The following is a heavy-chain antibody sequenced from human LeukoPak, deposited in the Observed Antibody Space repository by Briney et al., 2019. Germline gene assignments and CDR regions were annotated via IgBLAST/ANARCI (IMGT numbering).Heavy chain of an antibody. J-gene: IGHJ4*02. V-gene: IGHV3-30*02. CDR3: ANPAGLRLYYFDY. CDR2: IRYDGSNK. Sequence: GGSLRLSCAASGFTFSSYGMHWVHQAPGKGLEWVAFIRYDGSNKYYADSVKGRFTISRDNSKNTLYLQMNSLRAEDTAVYYCANPAGLRLYYFDYWGQGTLVTVSS. D-gene: IGHD5-12*01. CDR1: GFTFSSYG.